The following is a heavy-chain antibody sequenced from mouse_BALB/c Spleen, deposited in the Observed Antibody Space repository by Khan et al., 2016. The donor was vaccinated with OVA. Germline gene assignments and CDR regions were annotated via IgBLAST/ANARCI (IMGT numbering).Heavy chain of an antibody. Sequence: EVELVESGGDLVKPGGSLKLSCAASGFTFSTYGMSWVRQTPDKRLEWVATVSTGGSYTYYPDSVKGRSTFSRDNAKSTLYMQLSGLKSEDTAMFYCSRVAYYYVCEGFAYWGQGTLVTVSA. CDR2: VSTGGSYT. CDR1: GFTFSTYG. V-gene: IGHV5-6*01. J-gene: IGHJ3*01. CDR3: SRVAYYYVCEGFAY. D-gene: IGHD1-1*01.